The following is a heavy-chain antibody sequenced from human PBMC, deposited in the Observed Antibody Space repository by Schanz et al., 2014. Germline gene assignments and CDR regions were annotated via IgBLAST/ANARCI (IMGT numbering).Heavy chain of an antibody. J-gene: IGHJ3*01. CDR3: ARDGGRDGYNLAFDV. V-gene: IGHV3-7*03. D-gene: IGHD5-12*01. CDR2: IKHDGSEK. CDR1: GFTFSSYA. Sequence: VQLVESGGGVVQPGRSLRLSCAASGFTFSSYAMHWVRQAPGKGLEWVANIKHDGSEKYYVDSVKGRFIISRDSSKNTLFLQMNSLRAEDTAVYFCARDGGRDGYNLAFDVWGQGTLVTVSS.